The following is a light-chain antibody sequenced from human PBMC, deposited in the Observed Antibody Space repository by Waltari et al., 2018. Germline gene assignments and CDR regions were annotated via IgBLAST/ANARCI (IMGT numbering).Light chain of an antibody. J-gene: IGKJ1*01. CDR2: RAS. Sequence: ETVLTQSPVILSVSPGERATLSCRTSQSIGRSLAWYQQQPGQVPRLLIYRASTRATGIPARFSGSGSETEFTLTITSLQSEDSAVYYCQQYNNWPPGTFGQGTKVEI. CDR1: QSIGRS. V-gene: IGKV3D-15*01. CDR3: QQYNNWPPGT.